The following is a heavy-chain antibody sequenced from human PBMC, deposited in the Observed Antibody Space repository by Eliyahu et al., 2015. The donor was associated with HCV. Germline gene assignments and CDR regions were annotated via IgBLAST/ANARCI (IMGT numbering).Heavy chain of an antibody. V-gene: IGHV3-11*01. CDR1: GFTFXDYY. CDR3: ARDEEGYSSYYYYGMDV. D-gene: IGHD5-18*01. J-gene: IGHJ6*02. CDR2: ISSSGSTI. Sequence: QVQLVESGGGLVKPGGSLRLSCAASGFTFXDYYMSWIRQAPGEGAGGVSYISSSGSTIYYADSVKGRFTISRDNAKNSLYLQMNSLRAEDTAVYYCARDEEGYSSYYYYGMDVWGQGTTVTVSS.